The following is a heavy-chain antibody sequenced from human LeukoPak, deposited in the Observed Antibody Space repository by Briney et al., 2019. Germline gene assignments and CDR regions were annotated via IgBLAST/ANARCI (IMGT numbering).Heavy chain of an antibody. CDR2: ISGSGST. J-gene: IGHJ4*02. V-gene: IGHV4-4*07. CDR3: AREGRSSTPGY. CDR1: GGSISGYY. Sequence: PSETLSLTCAVSGGSISGYYWSWIRQPAGKGLEWMGRISGSGSTDYDPSLKSRVTMSVDTSKNQFSLKLNSVTAAGTAVYYCAREGRSSTPGYWGQGTLVTVSS. D-gene: IGHD2-15*01.